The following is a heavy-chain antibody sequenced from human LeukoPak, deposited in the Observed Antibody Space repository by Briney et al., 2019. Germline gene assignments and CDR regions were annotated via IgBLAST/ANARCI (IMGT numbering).Heavy chain of an antibody. V-gene: IGHV3-7*01. Sequence: GGSLRLSCAASGFTFSSYAMSWVRQAPGKGLEWVATINQDGSERYYVDSVKGRFTISRDNAKNSLYLQMNSLRAEDTAVYYCAITYYYDSSAHWGQGTLVTVSS. CDR2: INQDGSER. J-gene: IGHJ4*02. D-gene: IGHD3-22*01. CDR3: AITYYYDSSAH. CDR1: GFTFSSYA.